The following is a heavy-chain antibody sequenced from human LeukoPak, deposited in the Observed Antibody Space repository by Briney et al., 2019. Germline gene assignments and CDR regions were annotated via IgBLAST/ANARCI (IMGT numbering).Heavy chain of an antibody. CDR1: GFTFSDYN. J-gene: IGHJ3*02. CDR3: AKVLFHSSGSVAFAFDI. V-gene: IGHV3-21*04. Sequence: PGGSLRLSCAASGFTFSDYNMNWVRQSPGKGLEWVSSITSGTTYIYYADSVKGRFTISRDNSKNTLYLQMNSLRAEDTAVYYCAKVLFHSSGSVAFAFDIWGQGTMVTVSS. CDR2: ITSGTTYI. D-gene: IGHD6-19*01.